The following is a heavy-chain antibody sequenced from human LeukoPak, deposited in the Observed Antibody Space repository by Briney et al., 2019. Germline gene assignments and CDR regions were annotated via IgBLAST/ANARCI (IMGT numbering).Heavy chain of an antibody. CDR1: GFTFSSYW. V-gene: IGHV3-7*03. CDR2: IKQDGSEK. J-gene: IGHJ4*02. Sequence: SGGSLRLSCAASGFTFSSYWMSWVRQAPGKGLEWVANIKQDGSEKYYVDSVKGRFTISRDNAKNSLYLQMNSLRAEDTAVYYCARVFYDFWSGYPLDYWGQGTLVTVSS. D-gene: IGHD3-3*01. CDR3: ARVFYDFWSGYPLDY.